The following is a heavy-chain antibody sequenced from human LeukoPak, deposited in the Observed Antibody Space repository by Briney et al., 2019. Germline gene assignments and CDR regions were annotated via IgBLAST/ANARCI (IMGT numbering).Heavy chain of an antibody. J-gene: IGHJ6*02. CDR3: ARSYSNHLFGMDV. CDR1: GFIVSSYY. CDR2: IYSGGSA. Sequence: GGSLRLSCVASGFIVSSYYMTWVRQAPGKGLEWVSVIYSGGSAYYADSVKGRVAISRDNSKNTVFLQMSSVRAEDTAVYYCARSYSNHLFGMDVWGQGTTVTVTS. V-gene: IGHV3-66*01. D-gene: IGHD4-11*01.